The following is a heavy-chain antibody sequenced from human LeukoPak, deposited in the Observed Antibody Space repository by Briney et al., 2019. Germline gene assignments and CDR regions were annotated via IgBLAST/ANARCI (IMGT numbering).Heavy chain of an antibody. V-gene: IGHV1-8*01. CDR3: ARNPYGSGWFDP. D-gene: IGHD6-19*01. Sequence: GASVKVSCRASGYTFNNYDINWVRQATGQGVEWMGWMSPNSGDTGYAQKFQGRVTLTRDTSIGTAYMELTSLRSEDTAVYYCARNPYGSGWFDPWGQGTLVTVSS. CDR2: MSPNSGDT. CDR1: GYTFNNYD. J-gene: IGHJ5*02.